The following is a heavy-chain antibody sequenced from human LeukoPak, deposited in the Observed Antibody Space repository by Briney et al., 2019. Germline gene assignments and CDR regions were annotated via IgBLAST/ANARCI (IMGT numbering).Heavy chain of an antibody. V-gene: IGHV3-23*01. J-gene: IGHJ3*02. Sequence: GGSLRLSCAPSGFIFSNYAMSWVRQAPGKGLEWVSDISDIGASTNYVGSVKGRFTISRDNSKNMLYMQMNSLRAEDTALYYCARKGDGALDIWGQGTMVTVSS. CDR2: ISDIGAST. CDR1: GFIFSNYA. D-gene: IGHD3-10*01. CDR3: ARKGDGALDI.